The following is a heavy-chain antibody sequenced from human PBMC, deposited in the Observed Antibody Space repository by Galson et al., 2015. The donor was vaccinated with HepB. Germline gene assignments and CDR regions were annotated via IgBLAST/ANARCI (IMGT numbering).Heavy chain of an antibody. D-gene: IGHD1-26*01. CDR2: KYHNGAT. CDR1: GGSISGYY. CDR3: ARDLGSGRFPWDYHYGMDV. V-gene: IGHV4-59*01. Sequence: ETLSLTCTVSGGSISGYYWTWIRQPPGKGLEWIGHKYHNGATTYNPSLRSRVTISLDTSKNQFSLRLNAITAADTGIYYCARDLGSGRFPWDYHYGMDVWGQGTAVSVSS. J-gene: IGHJ6*02.